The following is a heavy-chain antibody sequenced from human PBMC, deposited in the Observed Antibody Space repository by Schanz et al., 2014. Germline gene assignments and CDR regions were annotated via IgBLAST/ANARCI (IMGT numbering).Heavy chain of an antibody. D-gene: IGHD3-10*01. CDR2: ISAYTNNT. Sequence: QLQLVQSGAEVKKPGSSVKVSCKLSGGTFSSYTISWMRQAPGQGLEWMGWISAYTNNTNYAQKVQGRVTMTTDTSTSTAYMELRNLRSDDTAVYYCARAKRFGDMDVWGQGTTVTVSS. CDR3: ARAKRFGDMDV. V-gene: IGHV1-18*01. CDR1: GGTFSSYT. J-gene: IGHJ6*02.